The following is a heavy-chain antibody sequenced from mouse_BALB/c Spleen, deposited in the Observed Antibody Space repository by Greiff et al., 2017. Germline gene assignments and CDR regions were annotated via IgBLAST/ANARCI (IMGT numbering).Heavy chain of an antibody. V-gene: IGHV2-9*02. J-gene: IGHJ4*01. CDR2: IWAGGST. Sequence: VQGVESGPGLVAPSQSLSITCTVSGFSLTSYGVHWVRQPPGKGLEWLGVIWAGGSTNYNSALMSRLSISKDNSKSQVFLKMNSLQTDDTAMYYCARELEGGYAMDYWGQGTSVTVSS. CDR1: GFSLTSYG. CDR3: ARELEGGYAMDY.